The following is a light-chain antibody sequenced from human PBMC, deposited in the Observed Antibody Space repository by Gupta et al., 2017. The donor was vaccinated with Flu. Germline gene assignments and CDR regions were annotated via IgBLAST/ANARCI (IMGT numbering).Light chain of an antibody. CDR2: DAS. Sequence: SPSSLSASVGDRVTSTCQASQDIRNYLNWYQQKPGKAPDLLIYDASKGEKGVPSRFSGSGYGTEFTFTSKGLQAEDVAKYYCQQDDSRHTFGQGTTVEIK. V-gene: IGKV1-33*01. CDR1: QDIRNY. CDR3: QQDDSRHT. J-gene: IGKJ1*01.